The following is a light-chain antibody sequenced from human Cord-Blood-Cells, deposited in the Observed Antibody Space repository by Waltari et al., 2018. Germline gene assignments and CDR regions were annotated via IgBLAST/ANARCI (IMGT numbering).Light chain of an antibody. CDR1: QSLLHSNGYNY. J-gene: IGKJ1*01. Sequence: DIVMTQSPLSLPVTPGEPASISCRSSQSLLHSNGYNYLDWYLQKPGQSPQLLIYLGSNRASGVPHRFTGSGSGTDFTLKISRVEAEDVGVYYCMQALQTPATFGQGTKVEIK. V-gene: IGKV2-28*01. CDR2: LGS. CDR3: MQALQTPAT.